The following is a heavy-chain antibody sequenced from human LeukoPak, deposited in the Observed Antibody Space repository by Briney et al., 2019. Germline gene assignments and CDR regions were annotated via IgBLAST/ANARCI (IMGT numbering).Heavy chain of an antibody. V-gene: IGHV3-7*04. D-gene: IGHD6-19*01. CDR2: IKQDGSEQ. Sequence: HPGGSLRLSCAASGFTFSSYSMNWVRQIPGKGLEWVAIIKQDGSEQFYVDSVKGRFTISRDNAKSSLYLQMNSLRDEDTAVYYCAGGRGWLIDYWGQGTLVTVSP. CDR3: AGGRGWLIDY. J-gene: IGHJ4*02. CDR1: GFTFSSYS.